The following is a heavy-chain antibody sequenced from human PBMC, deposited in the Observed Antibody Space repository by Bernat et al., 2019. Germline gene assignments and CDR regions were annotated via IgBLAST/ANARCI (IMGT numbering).Heavy chain of an antibody. V-gene: IGHV3-23*01. J-gene: IGHJ1*01. CDR1: GFTFSSFA. CDR3: AKAEEQWLGEYFQH. Sequence: EVQLLESGGGLVQPGGSLRLSCGASGFTFSSFAMSWVRQAAGRGLEWVSGISGSGDSPYYADSVKGRFTISRDNSKNTLYLQMNSLRAEDTAVYYCAKAEEQWLGEYFQHWGQGTLVTVSS. D-gene: IGHD6-19*01. CDR2: ISGSGDSP.